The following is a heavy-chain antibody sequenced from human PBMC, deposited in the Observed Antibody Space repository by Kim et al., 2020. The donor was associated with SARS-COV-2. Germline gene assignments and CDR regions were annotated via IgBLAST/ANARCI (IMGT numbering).Heavy chain of an antibody. D-gene: IGHD3-16*02. V-gene: IGHV1-69*13. Sequence: SVKVSCKASGGTFSSYAISWVRQAPGQGLEWMGGIIPIFGTANYAQKFQGRVTITADESTSTAYMELSSLRSEDTAVYYCARSESGVWGSYRYNTDYYYYGMDVWGQGTTVTVSS. J-gene: IGHJ6*02. CDR1: GGTFSSYA. CDR3: ARSESGVWGSYRYNTDYYYYGMDV. CDR2: IIPIFGTA.